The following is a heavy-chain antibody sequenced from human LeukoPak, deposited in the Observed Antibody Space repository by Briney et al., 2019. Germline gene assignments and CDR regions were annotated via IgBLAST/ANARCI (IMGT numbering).Heavy chain of an antibody. V-gene: IGHV1-69*05. CDR2: IIPIFGTA. Sequence: GASVKLSCKASGGTFSSYAISWVRQAPGQGLEWMGGIIPIFGTANYAQKFQGRVTITTDESMSTAYMELSSLRSEDTAVYYCARESDNNAFDIWGQGTMVTVSS. J-gene: IGHJ3*02. CDR3: ARESDNNAFDI. CDR1: GGTFSSYA. D-gene: IGHD1-14*01.